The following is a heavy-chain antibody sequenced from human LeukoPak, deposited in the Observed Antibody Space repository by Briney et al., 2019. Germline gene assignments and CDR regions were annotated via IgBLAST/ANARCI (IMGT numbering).Heavy chain of an antibody. CDR1: GITFNSYG. D-gene: IGHD6-13*01. CDR2: IRFDGSNK. CDR3: AKGESSYLDY. Sequence: PGGSLRLSCAASGITFNSYGMHWVRQAPGKGLEWVAFIRFDGSNKYYADSVKGRFTISRDNSKNTLYLQMNSLRAEDTAVYYCAKGESSYLDYWGQGTLVTVSS. V-gene: IGHV3-30*02. J-gene: IGHJ4*02.